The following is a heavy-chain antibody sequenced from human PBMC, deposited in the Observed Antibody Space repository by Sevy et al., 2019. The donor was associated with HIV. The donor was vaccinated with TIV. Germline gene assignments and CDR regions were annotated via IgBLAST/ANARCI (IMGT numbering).Heavy chain of an antibody. CDR2: IYSGGST. CDR1: GFTVSSNY. D-gene: IGHD3-9*01. J-gene: IGHJ4*02. V-gene: IGHV3-53*01. CDR3: AGSYDILTGYDY. Sequence: GGSLRLSCAASGFTVSSNYMSWVRQAPGKGLEWVSVIYSGGSTYYADSVKGRFTISRDNPKNTLYLQMNSLRAEDTAVYYCAGSYDILTGYDYWGQGTLVTVSS.